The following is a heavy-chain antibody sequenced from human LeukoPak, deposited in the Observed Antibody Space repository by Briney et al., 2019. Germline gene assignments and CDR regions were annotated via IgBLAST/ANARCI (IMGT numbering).Heavy chain of an antibody. CDR3: ARVRWGGLYYFDY. CDR2: IKQDGSEK. D-gene: IGHD3-16*01. V-gene: IGHV3-7*01. J-gene: IGHJ4*02. Sequence: GGSLRLSCAASGFTFSSYWMSWVRQAPGKGLEWVANIKQDGSEKYYVDSVKGRFTISRDNSKNTLYLQMNSLRAEDTAVYYCARVRWGGLYYFDYWGQGTLVTVSS. CDR1: GFTFSSYW.